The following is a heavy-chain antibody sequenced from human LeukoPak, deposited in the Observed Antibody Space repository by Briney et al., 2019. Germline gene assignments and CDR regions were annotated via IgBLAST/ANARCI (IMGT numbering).Heavy chain of an antibody. D-gene: IGHD6-13*01. CDR1: GFTVSSNY. Sequence: GGSLRLSCAASGFTVSSNYMSWVRQAPGKGVEGVSVIYSGGSTYYADSVKGRFTISRDNSKTTLYLQMNSLRAEDAAVYYCARDGSESSSWYYWGQGTLVTVSS. J-gene: IGHJ4*02. V-gene: IGHV3-53*01. CDR2: IYSGGST. CDR3: ARDGSESSSWYY.